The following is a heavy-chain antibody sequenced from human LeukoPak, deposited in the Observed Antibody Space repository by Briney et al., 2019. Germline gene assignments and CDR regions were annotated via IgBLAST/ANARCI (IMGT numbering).Heavy chain of an antibody. CDR2: IYPGDSDT. Sequence: GESLKISCQGSGYNFTTYWIGWVRQMPGKGLEWMGIIYPGDSDTRYSPSFQGQVTISTDKPISTAYLQWSSLKASDTAMYYCARPHDYGDYYYFDYWGQGTLVTVSS. J-gene: IGHJ4*02. CDR3: ARPHDYGDYYYFDY. D-gene: IGHD4-17*01. CDR1: GYNFTTYW. V-gene: IGHV5-51*01.